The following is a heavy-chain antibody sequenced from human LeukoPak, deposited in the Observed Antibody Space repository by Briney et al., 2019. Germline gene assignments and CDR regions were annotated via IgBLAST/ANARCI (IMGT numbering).Heavy chain of an antibody. CDR2: IYHSGST. V-gene: IGHV4-59*01. CDR1: GGSISNYY. D-gene: IGHD6-19*01. CDR3: ARPSSGWIDAFDI. Sequence: SETLSLTCIVSGGSISNYYWSWIRQPAGKGLEWIGSIYHSGSTNYNPSLKSGVTISVDTSNNHFSLKLTSVTAADTAVYYCARPSSGWIDAFDIWGQGTMVTVSS. J-gene: IGHJ3*02.